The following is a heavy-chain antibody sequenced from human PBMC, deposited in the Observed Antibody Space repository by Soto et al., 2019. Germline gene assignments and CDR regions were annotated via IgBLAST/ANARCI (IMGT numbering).Heavy chain of an antibody. V-gene: IGHV3-30*18. CDR1: GFSFSSYV. CDR2: ISYDGSDK. Sequence: GGSLRLSCVASGFSFSSYVMHWVRQAPGKGLEWVADISYDGSDKYYADSVKGRFTISRDNSKNTLYLQMNSLRAEDAAVYYCAKGFSYGERYYFDYWGQGTLVTVSS. CDR3: AKGFSYGERYYFDY. D-gene: IGHD4-17*01. J-gene: IGHJ4*02.